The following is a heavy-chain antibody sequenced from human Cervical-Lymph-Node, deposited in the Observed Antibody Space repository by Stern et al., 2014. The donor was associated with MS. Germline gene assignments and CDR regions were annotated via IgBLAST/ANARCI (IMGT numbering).Heavy chain of an antibody. D-gene: IGHD6-19*01. CDR1: GFTFSSYA. V-gene: IGHV3-23*01. CDR2: ISGSDGST. J-gene: IGHJ4*02. CDR3: AKVYGSGPFDY. Sequence: EVHLLASGGTLVQPGGSLRLSCAASGFTFSSYAMSLVRQAPGKGLEWVSVISGSDGSTFYADSVKGRFTISRDNSKNTLFLQMNSLRAEDTAVYYCAKVYGSGPFDYWGQGTLVTVSS.